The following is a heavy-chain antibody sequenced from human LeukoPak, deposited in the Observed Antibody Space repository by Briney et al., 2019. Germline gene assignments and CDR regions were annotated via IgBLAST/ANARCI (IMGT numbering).Heavy chain of an antibody. V-gene: IGHV1-69*05. D-gene: IGHD4-11*01. J-gene: IGHJ4*02. Sequence: ASVKVSCKASGGTFSSYAISWVRQAPGQGLEWMGGIIPIFGTANYAQKFQGRVTITTDESTSTAYTELSSLRSEDTAVYYCARLGGYDYSNGLRNYYFDYWGQGTLVTVSS. CDR3: ARLGGYDYSNGLRNYYFDY. CDR1: GGTFSSYA. CDR2: IIPIFGTA.